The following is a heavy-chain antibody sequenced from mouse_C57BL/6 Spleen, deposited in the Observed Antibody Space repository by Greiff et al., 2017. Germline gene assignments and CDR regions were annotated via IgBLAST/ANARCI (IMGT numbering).Heavy chain of an antibody. CDR1: GFNIKNTY. D-gene: IGHD1-1*01. V-gene: IGHV14-3*01. CDR2: IDPANGNT. J-gene: IGHJ4*01. Sequence: VQLQQSVAELVRPGASVKLSCTASGFNIKNTYMHWVKQRPEQGLEWIGRIDPANGNTKYSPKFQGKATITADTSSNTAYLQLSSLTSEDTAIYYCARATTVVATNYYAMDYWGQGTSVTVSS. CDR3: ARATTVVATNYYAMDY.